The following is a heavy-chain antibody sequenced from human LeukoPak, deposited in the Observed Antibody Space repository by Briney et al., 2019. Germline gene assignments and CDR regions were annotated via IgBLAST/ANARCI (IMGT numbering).Heavy chain of an antibody. CDR2: INSDGGDT. J-gene: IGHJ4*02. CDR3: ATIAVTTAPDY. Sequence: PGGSLRLSCAASGFTFSNYWMHWVRQAPGKGLVWVSRINSDGGDTDYADSVKGRFTISRDNAKNTLFLEMNSLRAEDTAVYYCATIAVTTAPDYWGQGVLVAVSS. D-gene: IGHD6-19*01. V-gene: IGHV3-74*01. CDR1: GFTFSNYW.